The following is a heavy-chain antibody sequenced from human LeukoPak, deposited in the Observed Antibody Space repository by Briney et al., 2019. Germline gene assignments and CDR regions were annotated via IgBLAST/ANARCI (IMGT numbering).Heavy chain of an antibody. CDR1: GFTFSSYD. CDR3: ADRSGSYYKYAFDI. D-gene: IGHD3-10*01. J-gene: IGHJ3*02. Sequence: GGSLRLSCAASGFTFSSYDIHWVRQAPGKGLEWVAVISYDGSNKYYADSVKGRFTISRDNSKNTLYLQMNSLRAEDTAVYYCADRSGSYYKYAFDIWGQGTMVTVSS. CDR2: ISYDGSNK. V-gene: IGHV3-30*03.